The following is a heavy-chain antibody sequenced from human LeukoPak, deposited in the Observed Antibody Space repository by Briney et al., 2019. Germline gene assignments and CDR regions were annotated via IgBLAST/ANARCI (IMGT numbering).Heavy chain of an antibody. CDR1: GYTFTSYD. CDR3: ARRVVVAAESSYNWFDP. V-gene: IGHV1-8*01. D-gene: IGHD2-15*01. J-gene: IGHJ5*02. Sequence: GASVKVSCKASGYTFTSYDINWVRQATGQGLEWMGWMNPNSGNTGYAQKFQGRVTMTRNTSISTAYMELSSLRSEDTAVYYCARRVVVAAESSYNWFDPWGQGTLVTVSS. CDR2: MNPNSGNT.